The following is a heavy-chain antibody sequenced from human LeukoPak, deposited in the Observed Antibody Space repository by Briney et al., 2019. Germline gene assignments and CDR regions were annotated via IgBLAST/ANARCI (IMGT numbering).Heavy chain of an antibody. CDR1: GGSFSGYY. D-gene: IGHD3-3*01. CDR3: AREDGVFGVLYDY. V-gene: IGHV4-34*01. J-gene: IGHJ4*02. CDR2: INHSGST. Sequence: SETLSLTCAVYGGSFSGYYWSWIRQPPGKGLEWIGEINHSGSTNYNPSLKSRVTISVDTSKNQFSLKLSSVTAADTAVYYCAREDGVFGVLYDYWGQGTLVTVSS.